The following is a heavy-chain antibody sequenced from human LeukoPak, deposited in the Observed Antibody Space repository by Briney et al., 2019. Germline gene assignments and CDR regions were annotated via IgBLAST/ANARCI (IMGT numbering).Heavy chain of an antibody. CDR2: INPANGNT. Sequence: ASVKVSCKASGYPFRSHVMHWLRQAPGQSLEWIGWINPANGNTKYSRNFQGRVTITRDTSASVVYMELSSLRSEDTAVYYCARYYVDTAMVWSYGMDVWGQGTTVTVSS. CDR3: ARYYVDTAMVWSYGMDV. V-gene: IGHV1-3*01. CDR1: GYPFRSHV. D-gene: IGHD5-18*01. J-gene: IGHJ6*02.